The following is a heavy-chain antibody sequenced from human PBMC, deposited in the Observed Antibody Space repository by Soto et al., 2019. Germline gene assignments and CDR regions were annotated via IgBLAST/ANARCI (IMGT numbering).Heavy chain of an antibody. V-gene: IGHV1-18*04. CDR1: CYIFNNYG. Sequence: GAAVNVSCKASCYIFNNYGIIWVRQAPGQGLEWMGWISAYNGNTNYAQKLQGRVTMTTDTSTSTAYVELRSLTSDDTAVYYCAREYCGSNSCHEYFEHWGQGTLVTVSS. D-gene: IGHD3-10*01. CDR2: ISAYNGNT. CDR3: AREYCGSNSCHEYFEH. J-gene: IGHJ1*01.